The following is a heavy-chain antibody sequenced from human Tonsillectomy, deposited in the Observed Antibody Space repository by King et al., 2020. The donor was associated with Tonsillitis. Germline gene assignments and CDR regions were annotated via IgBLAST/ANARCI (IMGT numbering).Heavy chain of an antibody. CDR2: INPSGTGT. J-gene: IGHJ5*02. Sequence: EQLVQSGAEVKKPGASVELSCKASGYTSTTYYVQWVRQAPGQGLEWMGLINPSGTGTTYAQKFQGRVTMTRDTSTRTVYMQLSSLRSEDTAMYYCAGGWYSSRWSDNWFDPWGQGTLVTVS. CDR3: AGGWYSSRWSDNWFDP. D-gene: IGHD6-13*01. V-gene: IGHV1-46*01. CDR1: GYTSTTYY.